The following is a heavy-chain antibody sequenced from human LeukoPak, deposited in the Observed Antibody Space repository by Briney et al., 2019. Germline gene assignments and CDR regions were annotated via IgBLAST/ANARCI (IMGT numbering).Heavy chain of an antibody. CDR1: GFTFSNYE. V-gene: IGHV3-48*03. J-gene: IGHJ4*02. CDR3: ARDLYSSSSCFDY. CDR2: ISDSGTTI. Sequence: GGSLRLSCAASGFTFSNYEMNWVRQAPGKGLEWVSYISDSGTTIYYGDSVKGRFTISRDNAKKSLYLQMNSLRAEDTTVYYCARDLYSSSSCFDYWGQGTLVTVSS. D-gene: IGHD6-6*01.